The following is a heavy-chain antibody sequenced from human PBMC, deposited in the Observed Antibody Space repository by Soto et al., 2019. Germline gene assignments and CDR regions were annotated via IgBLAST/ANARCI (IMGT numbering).Heavy chain of an antibody. V-gene: IGHV3-21*01. D-gene: IGHD2-15*01. CDR1: GFTFSSYS. Sequence: GGSLRLSCAASGFTFSSYSMNWVRQAPGKGLEWVSSISSSSSYIYYADSVKGRFTISRDNAKNSLYLQMNSLRAEDTAVYYCARDCSGGSCYSYYYYYYGMDVWGQGTTVTVSS. J-gene: IGHJ6*02. CDR3: ARDCSGGSCYSYYYYYYGMDV. CDR2: ISSSSSYI.